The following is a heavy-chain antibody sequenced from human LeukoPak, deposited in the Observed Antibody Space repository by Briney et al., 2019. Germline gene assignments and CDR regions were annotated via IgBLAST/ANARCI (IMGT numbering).Heavy chain of an antibody. CDR1: GFTFSDYG. CDR2: ISRDGSDK. D-gene: IGHD2-15*01. J-gene: IGHJ4*02. V-gene: IGHV3-30*03. CDR3: ARDGGKGGSYFDY. Sequence: PGGSLRLSCAASGFTFSDYGMPWVRQAPGKGLEWVALISRDGSDKYYSDSVKGRFTISRDNSKNTLFLQMNSLRAEDTAVYYCARDGGKGGSYFDYWGQGTLVTVSS.